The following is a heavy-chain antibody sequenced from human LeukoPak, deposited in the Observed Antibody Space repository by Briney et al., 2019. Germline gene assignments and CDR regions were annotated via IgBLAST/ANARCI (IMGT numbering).Heavy chain of an antibody. CDR3: AKEVYDYVWGSYRYYFDY. V-gene: IGHV3-23*01. J-gene: IGHJ4*02. D-gene: IGHD3-16*02. CDR1: GFTFSSYA. Sequence: GGSLRLSCAASGFTFSSYAMSWVRQAPGKGLEWVSAISGIGGSTYHADSVKGRFTISRDNSKNTLYLQMNSLRAEDTAVYYCAKEVYDYVWGSYRYYFDYWGQGTLVTVSS. CDR2: ISGIGGST.